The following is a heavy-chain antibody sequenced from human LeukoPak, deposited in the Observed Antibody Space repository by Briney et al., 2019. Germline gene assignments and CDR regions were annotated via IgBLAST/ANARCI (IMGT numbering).Heavy chain of an antibody. CDR3: ARKSVAVRDAFDI. V-gene: IGHV4-4*02. CDR1: GGSISSDNW. CDR2: IYHSGGT. J-gene: IGHJ3*02. D-gene: IGHD6-19*01. Sequence: SETLSLTCAVSGGSISSDNWWGWVRQTPGKGLEWIGEIYHSGGTNYNPSLKSRVTISVEKTKNQFSLKLNSVTAADTAVYYCARKSVAVRDAFDIWGQGTMVTVSS.